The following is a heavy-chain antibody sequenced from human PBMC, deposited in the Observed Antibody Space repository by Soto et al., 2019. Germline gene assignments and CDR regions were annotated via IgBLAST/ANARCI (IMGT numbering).Heavy chain of an antibody. CDR3: ARKDKSGYFNWFDP. CDR2: IFPSDSDT. Sequence: GESLKISCRTSGYRFTSYWIAWVRQMPGKGLGWMGIIFPSDSDTRYSPSFQGQVTISADRSTSTVFLQWASLKASDTAVYFCARKDKSGYFNWFDPWGQGTLVTVSS. V-gene: IGHV5-51*01. CDR1: GYRFTSYW. D-gene: IGHD3-22*01. J-gene: IGHJ5*02.